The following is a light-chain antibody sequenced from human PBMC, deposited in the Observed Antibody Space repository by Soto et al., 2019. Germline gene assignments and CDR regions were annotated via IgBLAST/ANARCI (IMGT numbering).Light chain of an antibody. CDR2: GNT. Sequence: QSVLTQPPSVSGAPGQRITISCTGNNSNNGANFDVNWYQQLPGTAPKVLIYGNTNRPSGVPDRFSGSKSGTSASLDITGLRAEDEAEYHCQAYDGSLSGYVFGSGTKLTVL. V-gene: IGLV1-40*01. CDR1: NSNNGANFD. CDR3: QAYDGSLSGYV. J-gene: IGLJ1*01.